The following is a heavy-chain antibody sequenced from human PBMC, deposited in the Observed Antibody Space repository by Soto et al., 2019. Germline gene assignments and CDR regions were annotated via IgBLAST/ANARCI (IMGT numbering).Heavy chain of an antibody. CDR3: RTQWLD. J-gene: IGHJ4*02. D-gene: IGHD6-19*01. Sequence: EVQLVEFGGGLVKPGGSLRLSCEASGFTFSDAWMSWVRQAPGKGLEWVGLIKKKTDGGTTDYAAPVKGRFTISRDDSKNTLYLQMSSLKTEDTAVYYCRTQWLDWGQGTLVTVSS. V-gene: IGHV3-15*01. CDR1: GFTFSDAW. CDR2: IKKKTDGGTT.